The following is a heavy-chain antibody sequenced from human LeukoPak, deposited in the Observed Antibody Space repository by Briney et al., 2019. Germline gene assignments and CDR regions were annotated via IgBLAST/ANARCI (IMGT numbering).Heavy chain of an antibody. CDR2: IYYSGTT. V-gene: IGHV4-39*02. CDR1: GGSMSSSGYY. J-gene: IGHJ4*02. Sequence: SETLSLTCTVSGGSMSSSGYYWGWIRQPPGKGLEWIGIIYYSGTTYYNPSLKSRVTISVDTSKNHFSLKLSSVTAADTAVYYCAYYYDSSGYGRYFDYWGQGTLVTVSS. CDR3: AYYYDSSGYGRYFDY. D-gene: IGHD3-22*01.